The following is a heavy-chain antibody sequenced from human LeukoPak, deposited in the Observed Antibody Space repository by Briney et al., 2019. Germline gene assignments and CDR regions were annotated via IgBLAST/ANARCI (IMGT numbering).Heavy chain of an antibody. Sequence: GASVKVSCKASGSTFTDYYTHWVRQAPGQGLEWMGWISPNSGGTNYAQKFQGRVTMTRDTSISTAYMELSRLRSDDTAVYYCARESMVRGPTGAFDLWGQGTMVTASS. D-gene: IGHD3-10*01. CDR3: ARESMVRGPTGAFDL. J-gene: IGHJ3*01. CDR2: ISPNSGGT. CDR1: GSTFTDYY. V-gene: IGHV1-2*02.